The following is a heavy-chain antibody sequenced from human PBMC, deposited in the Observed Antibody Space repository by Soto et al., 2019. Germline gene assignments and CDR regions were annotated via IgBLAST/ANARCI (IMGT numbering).Heavy chain of an antibody. J-gene: IGHJ6*02. CDR3: ARDGPYYYASRMDV. D-gene: IGHD3-10*01. CDR2: LHSGGDT. CDR1: GIPVSSNY. V-gene: IGHV3-53*04. Sequence: EVQLVESGGGLVQPGGSLRLSCVASGIPVSSNYMTWVRQAPGKGLEWVSVLHSGGDTYYANSVKGRFTISRHDSTNTLYLQMNSLTPEDTAVYYCARDGPYYYASRMDVWGQGITVTVSS.